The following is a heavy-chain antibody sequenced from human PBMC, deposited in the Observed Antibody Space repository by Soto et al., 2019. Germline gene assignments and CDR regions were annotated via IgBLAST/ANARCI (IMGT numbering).Heavy chain of an antibody. D-gene: IGHD2-15*01. V-gene: IGHV3-30*03. Sequence: GGSLRLSCAASGFTFSSNGMHWVRQAPDKGLEWVAVISDDGSIKYYADSVKGRFTVSRDNSKNTLFLQMNSLRAEDTAVYYCATAKLLLPWLFDYWGQGTLVTVSS. CDR2: ISDDGSIK. CDR1: GFTFSSNG. J-gene: IGHJ4*02. CDR3: ATAKLLLPWLFDY.